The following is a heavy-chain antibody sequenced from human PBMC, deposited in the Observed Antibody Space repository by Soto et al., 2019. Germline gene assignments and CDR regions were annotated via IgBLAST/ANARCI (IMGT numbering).Heavy chain of an antibody. CDR3: ATVREVVTAIVRGYYGMDV. J-gene: IGHJ6*02. Sequence: SVKVSCKASGGTFSSYAISWVRQAPGQGLEWMGGIIPIFGTANYAQKFQGSVTITADESTSTAYMELSSLRSEDTAVYYCATVREVVTAIVRGYYGMDVWGQGTTVTVSS. V-gene: IGHV1-69*13. CDR2: IIPIFGTA. D-gene: IGHD2-21*02. CDR1: GGTFSSYA.